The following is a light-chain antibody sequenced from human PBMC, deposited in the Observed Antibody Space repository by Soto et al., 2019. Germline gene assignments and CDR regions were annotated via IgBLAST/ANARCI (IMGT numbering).Light chain of an antibody. Sequence: DIQMTQSPSSVSASVGDRVTITCRASQGISTNLAWYQQKPGKAPKLLIYAASSLQSGVPPRFSGSGSGTDFTLTISSLQPEDFEIYYCQQANRVPLSFGQGTRLEIK. J-gene: IGKJ5*01. V-gene: IGKV1-12*01. CDR2: AAS. CDR1: QGISTN. CDR3: QQANRVPLS.